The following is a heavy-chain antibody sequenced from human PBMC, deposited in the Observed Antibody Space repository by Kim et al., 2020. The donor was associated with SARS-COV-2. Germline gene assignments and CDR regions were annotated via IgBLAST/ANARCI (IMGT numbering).Heavy chain of an antibody. V-gene: IGHV4-59*01. D-gene: IGHD6-19*01. J-gene: IGHJ4*02. CDR2: IYYSGST. CDR1: GGSISSYY. CDR3: ARGDSSGWYGAWYFDY. Sequence: SETLSLTCTVSGGSISSYYWSWIRQPPGKGLEWIGYIYYSGSTNYNPSLKSRVTISVDTSKNQFSLKLSSVTAADTAVYYCARGDSSGWYGAWYFDYWGQGTLAT.